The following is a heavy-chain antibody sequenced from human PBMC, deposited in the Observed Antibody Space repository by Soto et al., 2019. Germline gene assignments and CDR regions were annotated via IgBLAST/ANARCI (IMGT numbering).Heavy chain of an antibody. D-gene: IGHD6-13*01. CDR3: ARGAAAGGNFDY. CDR1: GFTFSDYY. Sequence: GSLRLSCAASGFTFSDYYMNWIRRAPGKGLEWLSSISSGGSSIHYADSVKGRFTISRDNARNSLSLQMNSLRAADTAVYYCARGAAAGGNFDYWGQGTLVTVSS. V-gene: IGHV3-11*01. J-gene: IGHJ4*02. CDR2: ISSGGSSI.